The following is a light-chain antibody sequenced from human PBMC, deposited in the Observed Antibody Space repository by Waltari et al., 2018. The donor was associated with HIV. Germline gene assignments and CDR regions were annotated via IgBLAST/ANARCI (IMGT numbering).Light chain of an antibody. CDR2: EVT. CDR3: AAWDDGVNGWV. CDR1: SSDVGGYNF. J-gene: IGLJ3*02. V-gene: IGLV2-8*01. Sequence: QSALTQPPSASGSPGQSVTISCTGTSSDVGGYNFVSWYQQHPGKAPKLMIFEVTKRPSGVPARFSGSKSGNTASLAISGLQSEDEADYYCAAWDDGVNGWVFGGGTKLTVL.